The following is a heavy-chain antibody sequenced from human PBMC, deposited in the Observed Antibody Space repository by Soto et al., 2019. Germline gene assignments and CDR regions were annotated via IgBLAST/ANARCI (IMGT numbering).Heavy chain of an antibody. V-gene: IGHV3-74*01. CDR2: INSDASST. CDR1: GFIFSKYW. D-gene: IGHD1-1*01. Sequence: EVQVVESGGGLVQSGGSLRLSCAASGFIFSKYWMQWGRQAPGKGLVWVSRINSDASSTSYADSVKGRFTISGDNAKNTLYLQMNSLRAEDTAVYYCVREQRGAFDIWGQGTMVTVSS. J-gene: IGHJ3*02. CDR3: VREQRGAFDI.